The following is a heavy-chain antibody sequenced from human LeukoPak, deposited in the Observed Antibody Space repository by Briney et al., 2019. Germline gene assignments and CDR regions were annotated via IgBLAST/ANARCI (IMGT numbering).Heavy chain of an antibody. CDR1: GGSISSYY. CDR3: AGHYSGSPAVFVI. J-gene: IGHJ3*02. Sequence: PSETLSLTCTVSGGSISSYYWSWIRQPPGKGLEWIGYIYTSGSTNYNPSLKSRVTISVDTSKNQFSLKLSSVTAADTAVYYCAGHYSGSPAVFVIGGKGKMVTAFS. CDR2: IYTSGST. V-gene: IGHV4-4*08. D-gene: IGHD5-18*01.